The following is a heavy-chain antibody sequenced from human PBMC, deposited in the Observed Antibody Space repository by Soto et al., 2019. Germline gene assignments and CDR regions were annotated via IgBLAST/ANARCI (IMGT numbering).Heavy chain of an antibody. CDR3: ARGRTQSGYSCSWYSSSWFDP. CDR2: INHSGST. Sequence: SETLSLTCAVYGGSFSGYYWSWIRQPPGKGLECIGEINHSGSTNYNPSLKSRVTISVDTSKNQFSLKLCSVTAADTAVYYCARGRTQSGYSCSWYSSSWFDPWGQGTLVTVSS. CDR1: GGSFSGYY. J-gene: IGHJ5*02. V-gene: IGHV4-34*01. D-gene: IGHD6-13*01.